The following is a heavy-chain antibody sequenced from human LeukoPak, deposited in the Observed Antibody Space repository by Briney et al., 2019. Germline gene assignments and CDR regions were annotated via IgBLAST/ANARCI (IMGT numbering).Heavy chain of an antibody. D-gene: IGHD2-2*02. J-gene: IGHJ4*02. Sequence: ASVKVSCKASGGTFSSYAISGVRQAPGQGLEWMGGIIPIFGTANYAQKFQGRVTITTDESTSTAYMEMSSLRSEDTAVYYCASRLGYCSSTSCYTEFDYWGQGTLVTVSS. CDR1: GGTFSSYA. V-gene: IGHV1-69*05. CDR2: IIPIFGTA. CDR3: ASRLGYCSSTSCYTEFDY.